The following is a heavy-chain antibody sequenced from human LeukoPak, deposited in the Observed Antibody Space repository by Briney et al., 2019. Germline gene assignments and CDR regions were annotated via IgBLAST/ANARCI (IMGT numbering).Heavy chain of an antibody. CDR3: ARGLAYCGGDCYSGLGY. V-gene: IGHV3-33*01. Sequence: GGSLRLSCVASGFXFSSYGMHWVRQAPGKGLEWVAVIWYDGSNKYYADSVKGRFTISRDNSKNTLYLQINSLRAEDTAVYYCARGLAYCGGDCYSGLGYWGQGTLVTVSS. J-gene: IGHJ4*02. D-gene: IGHD2-21*02. CDR2: IWYDGSNK. CDR1: GFXFSSYG.